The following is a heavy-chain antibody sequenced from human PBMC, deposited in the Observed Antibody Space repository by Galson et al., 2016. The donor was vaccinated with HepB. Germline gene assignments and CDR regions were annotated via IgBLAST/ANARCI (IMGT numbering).Heavy chain of an antibody. CDR2: IRGDGIAS. CDR3: SREMTGSYFD. J-gene: IGHJ4*02. CDR1: GFTFNAHW. Sequence: SLRLSCAASGFTFNAHWMNWVGQAPGKGLEWVANIRGDGIASYYAESVRGRFTISRDNAKNSLYLQMNGLRVDETAVYYCSREMTGSYFDWGQGTLVTVSS. V-gene: IGHV3-7*01. D-gene: IGHD3-10*01.